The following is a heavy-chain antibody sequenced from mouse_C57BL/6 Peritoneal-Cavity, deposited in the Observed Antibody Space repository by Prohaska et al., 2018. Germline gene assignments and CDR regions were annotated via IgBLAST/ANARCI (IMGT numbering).Heavy chain of an antibody. D-gene: IGHD1-1*01. CDR3: ARGTTVPDFDY. Sequence: KLSCKATGYTFTGYWIEWVKQRPGNGLEWIGEILTGSGSTNYNEKFKGKATFTADRSSNTAYMQLSRLTTEDSAIYYCARGTTVPDFDYWGQGTTLTVSS. CDR2: ILTGSGST. CDR1: GYTFTGYW. J-gene: IGHJ2*01. V-gene: IGHV1-9*01.